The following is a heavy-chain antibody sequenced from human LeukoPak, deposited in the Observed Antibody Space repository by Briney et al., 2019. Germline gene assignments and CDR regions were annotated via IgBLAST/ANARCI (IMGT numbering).Heavy chain of an antibody. V-gene: IGHV4-39*07. CDR3: AIGVRYFDRFDP. CDR1: GDSITNSNYY. D-gene: IGHD3-9*01. CDR2: IFYNGGP. J-gene: IGHJ5*02. Sequence: SETLSLTCTVSGDSITNSNYYWGWVRQSPRRGLEWLGTIFYNGGPYYNPSFKSRVTISVDTSKNQYSLKLSSVTAADTAVYYCAIGVRYFDRFDPWGQGTLVTVSS.